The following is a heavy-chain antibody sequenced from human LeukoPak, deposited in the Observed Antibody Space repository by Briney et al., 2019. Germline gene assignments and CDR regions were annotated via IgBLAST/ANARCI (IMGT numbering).Heavy chain of an antibody. CDR3: AKALDYSGSEDGMDV. Sequence: GGSLRLSCEASGFTFSSYDMSWVRQVPGMGLEWVSTISGGGGSTYYADSVKGPFTISRGNSKNTLYLQMSSLRAEDTAIYYCAKALDYSGSEDGMDVWGQGTTVTVSS. CDR2: ISGGGGST. V-gene: IGHV3-23*01. D-gene: IGHD6-6*01. J-gene: IGHJ6*02. CDR1: GFTFSSYD.